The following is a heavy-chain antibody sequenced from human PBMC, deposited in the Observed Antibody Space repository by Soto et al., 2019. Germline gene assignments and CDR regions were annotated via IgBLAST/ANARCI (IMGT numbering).Heavy chain of an antibody. Sequence: QGELVQSGAEVKKPGSSVNVSCKASEGTFSSYSITWVRQAPGQRLEWMGEIIPLPGTANYAQKFQGRVTITGDKSTSTIYMGLSSLRSDDTAVYYCARDPVDLFGYMDVWGQGTTVTVSS. V-gene: IGHV1-69*06. CDR2: IIPLPGTA. D-gene: IGHD6-25*01. CDR1: EGTFSSYS. J-gene: IGHJ6*02. CDR3: ARDPVDLFGYMDV.